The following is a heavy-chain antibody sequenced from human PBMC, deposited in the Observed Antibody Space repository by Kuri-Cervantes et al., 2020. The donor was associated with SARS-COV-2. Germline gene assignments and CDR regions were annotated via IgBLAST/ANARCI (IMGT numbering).Heavy chain of an antibody. CDR2: VSGSGGST. Sequence: GESLKISCAASGFTFSSYAMSWVRQAPGKGLEWVSAVSGSGGSTYYADSMKGRFTISRDNSKNTLYLQMNSLRAEDTAVYYCAKDQGGDYGDLPLDYWGQGTLVTVSS. J-gene: IGHJ4*02. CDR1: GFTFSSYA. CDR3: AKDQGGDYGDLPLDY. D-gene: IGHD4-17*01. V-gene: IGHV3-23*01.